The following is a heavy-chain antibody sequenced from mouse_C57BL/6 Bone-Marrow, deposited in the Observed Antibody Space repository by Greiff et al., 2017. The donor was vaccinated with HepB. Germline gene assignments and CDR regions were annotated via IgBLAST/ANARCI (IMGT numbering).Heavy chain of an antibody. CDR1: GYTFTGYE. V-gene: IGHV1-15*01. D-gene: IGHD1-1*01. CDR3: TSDYGSSYWYFDV. CDR2: IDPETGGT. Sequence: VQLQQSGAELVRPGASVTLSCKASGYTFTGYEMHWVKQTPVHGLEWIGAIDPETGGTAYNQKFKGKAILTADKSSSTAYMELRSLTSEDSAVYYCTSDYGSSYWYFDVWGTGTTVTVSS. J-gene: IGHJ1*03.